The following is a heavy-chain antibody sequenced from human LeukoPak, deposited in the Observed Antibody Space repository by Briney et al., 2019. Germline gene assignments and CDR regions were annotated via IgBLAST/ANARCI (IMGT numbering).Heavy chain of an antibody. Sequence: ASVKVSCKASGYTFTSYYMHWVRQAPGQGLEWMGIINPSGGSTSYAQKFQGRVTMTRDTSTSTVYMELSSLRSEDTAVYYCARDLVGITMIVVNDAFDIWGQGTMVTVSS. D-gene: IGHD3-22*01. CDR2: INPSGGST. V-gene: IGHV1-46*01. CDR3: ARDLVGITMIVVNDAFDI. J-gene: IGHJ3*02. CDR1: GYTFTSYY.